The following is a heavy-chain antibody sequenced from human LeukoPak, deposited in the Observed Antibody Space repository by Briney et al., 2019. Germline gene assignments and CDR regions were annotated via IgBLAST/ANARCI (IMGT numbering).Heavy chain of an antibody. CDR3: ARGPVDLSAADTPNYYYYYMDV. J-gene: IGHJ6*03. CDR1: GGSISSSSYY. V-gene: IGHV4-39*07. Sequence: SETLSLTCTVSGGSISSSSYYWGWIRQPPGKGLEWIGSIYYSGSTYYNPSLKSRVTISVDKSKNQFSLKLSSVTAADTAVYYCARGPVDLSAADTPNYYYYYMDVWGKGTTVTISS. D-gene: IGHD6-13*01. CDR2: IYYSGST.